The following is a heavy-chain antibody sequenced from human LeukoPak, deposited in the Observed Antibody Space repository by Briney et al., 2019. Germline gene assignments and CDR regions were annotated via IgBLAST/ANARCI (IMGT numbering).Heavy chain of an antibody. CDR3: VRVSSGSYHYYYMDF. Sequence: SETLSLTCTVSGGSISSYYWSWIRQPPGKGLEWIGSIYYSGNTYYNPSLKSRVTMSADTSKNQFSLRLTSVTAADTAVYFCVRVSSGSYHYYYMDFWGKGTTVTVSS. V-gene: IGHV4-59*04. D-gene: IGHD3-22*01. CDR1: GGSISSYY. CDR2: IYYSGNT. J-gene: IGHJ6*03.